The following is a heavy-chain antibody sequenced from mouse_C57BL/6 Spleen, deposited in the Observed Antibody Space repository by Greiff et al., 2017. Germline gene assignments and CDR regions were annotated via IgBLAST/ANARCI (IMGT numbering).Heavy chain of an antibody. J-gene: IGHJ1*03. V-gene: IGHV7-3*01. CDR1: GFTFTDYY. CDR2: IRNKANGYTT. CDR3: ARLYGNYVWYFDV. D-gene: IGHD2-1*01. Sequence: EVKLVESGGGLVQPGGSLSLSCAASGFTFTDYYMSWVRQPPGEALEWLGFIRNKANGYTTEYSASVKGRFTISRDNSKTILYLQMNALRAEDSAYYYCARLYGNYVWYFDVWGTGTTVTVSS.